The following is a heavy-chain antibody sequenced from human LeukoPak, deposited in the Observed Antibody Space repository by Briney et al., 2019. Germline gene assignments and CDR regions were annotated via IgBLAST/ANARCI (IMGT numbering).Heavy chain of an antibody. V-gene: IGHV3-23*01. Sequence: GGSLRLSCAASGFTFSNYVMNWVRQAPGKGLEWVSSISGSSGSTYYADSVKGRFTISRDNSKNTLYLQMNSLRAEETAVYYCAKDLGVRGVDYFDYWGQGTLVTVSS. J-gene: IGHJ4*02. D-gene: IGHD3-10*01. CDR3: AKDLGVRGVDYFDY. CDR1: GFTFSNYV. CDR2: ISGSSGST.